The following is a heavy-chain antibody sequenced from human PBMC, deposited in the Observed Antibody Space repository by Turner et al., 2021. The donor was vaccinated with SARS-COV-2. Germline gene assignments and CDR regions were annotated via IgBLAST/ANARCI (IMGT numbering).Heavy chain of an antibody. V-gene: IGHV3-33*01. D-gene: IGHD2-15*01. J-gene: IGHJ3*02. CDR2: IVNDGSQQ. CDR3: ARDDIVPDNGLDI. Sequence: VQLVESGGGVVQPGRSLMLSCVVAGFTFSTYGMHWVRQAPGNGLEWLAVIVNDGSQQHYADSVKCRFIISRDNSKNTLFLQMNSLRAEDTALYYCARDDIVPDNGLDIWGQGTMVTVSS. CDR1: GFTFSTYG.